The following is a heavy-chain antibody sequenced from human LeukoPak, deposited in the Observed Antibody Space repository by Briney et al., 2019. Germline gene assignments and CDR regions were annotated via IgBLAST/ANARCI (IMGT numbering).Heavy chain of an antibody. D-gene: IGHD6-13*01. V-gene: IGHV1-3*01. CDR2: INAVTGNT. CDR3: ARSGCAAGSADDGFDL. Sequence: ASVKVSCKASGDTFTGYAMHWVRQAPGQRLEWMGWINAVTGNTKYSQKFQGRVTITRDTSASTAYMELSSVRSEDTAFYYGARSGCAAGSADDGFDLWGQGTLVTVSS. J-gene: IGHJ5*02. CDR1: GDTFTGYA.